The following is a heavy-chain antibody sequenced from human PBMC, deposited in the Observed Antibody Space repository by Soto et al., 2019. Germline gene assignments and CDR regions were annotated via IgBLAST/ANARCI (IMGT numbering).Heavy chain of an antibody. V-gene: IGHV3-23*01. D-gene: IGHD6-19*01. CDR3: AEGVPGIAVAGTGYFQH. CDR2: ISGSGDST. Sequence: EVQLLESGGGLVQPGGSLRLSCAASGFTFSSYAMSWVRQAPGKGLEWVSGISGSGDSTYYADSVKGRFTISRDNAKNTLHLQKNSLRAEDTAVYYFAEGVPGIAVAGTGYFQHWVQGTLVTVSS. J-gene: IGHJ1*01. CDR1: GFTFSSYA.